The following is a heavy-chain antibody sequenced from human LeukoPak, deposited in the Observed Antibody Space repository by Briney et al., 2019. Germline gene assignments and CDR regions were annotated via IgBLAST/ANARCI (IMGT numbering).Heavy chain of an antibody. V-gene: IGHV4-59*01. D-gene: IGHD1-7*01. CDR3: ARFGWNYGIDP. CDR1: GGSISSYY. Sequence: SKTLSLTCTVSGGSISSYYWSWIRQPPGKGLEWIGYIYYSGSTNYNPSLKSRVTISVDTSKNQFSLKLSSVTAADTAVYYCARFGWNYGIDPWGQGTLVTVSS. CDR2: IYYSGST. J-gene: IGHJ5*02.